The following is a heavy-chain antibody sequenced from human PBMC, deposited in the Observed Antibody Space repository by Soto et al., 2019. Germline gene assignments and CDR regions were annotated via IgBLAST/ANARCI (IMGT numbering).Heavy chain of an antibody. CDR2: IKSKTDGGTT. J-gene: IGHJ6*04. D-gene: IGHD3-10*01. CDR3: TTAGRERGMDV. V-gene: IGHV3-15*01. CDR1: GFTFSKAW. Sequence: GGSLRLSRAASGFTFSKAWMSWVRQAPGKGLEWVGRIKSKTDGGTTDYAAPVKGRFTISRDDSKNTLYLQMNSLKTEDTAVYYCTTAGRERGMDVWGKGTTVTVSS.